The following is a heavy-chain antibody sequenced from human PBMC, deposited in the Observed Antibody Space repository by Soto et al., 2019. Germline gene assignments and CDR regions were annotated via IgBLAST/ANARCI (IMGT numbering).Heavy chain of an antibody. CDR2: ISGSGGST. Sequence: ETQLLESGGGLVQPGGSLRLSCAASGFTFSSFAMSWVRQAPGKGLDWVSAISGSGGSTYSADSVKGRFTISRDNSENKLYLQMSSLRAEDTAVYYCARGFSAGKGSPPDFGGQGALVTVSS. J-gene: IGHJ4*02. V-gene: IGHV3-23*01. CDR1: GFTFSSFA. D-gene: IGHD6-13*01. CDR3: ARGFSAGKGSPPDF.